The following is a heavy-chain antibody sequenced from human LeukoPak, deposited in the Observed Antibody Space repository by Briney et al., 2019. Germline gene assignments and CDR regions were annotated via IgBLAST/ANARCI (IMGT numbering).Heavy chain of an antibody. CDR1: GFTFRSYW. CDR3: ARTATDAFDI. D-gene: IGHD2-21*02. Sequence: PGGSLRLSCAASGFTFRSYWMHWARQDPGKGLVWVSHMNGDGSSTNYADSVKGRFTISRDNAKNTLYLQMNSLKADDTAVYYCARTATDAFDIWGQGTMVTVSS. J-gene: IGHJ3*02. V-gene: IGHV3-74*01. CDR2: MNGDGSST.